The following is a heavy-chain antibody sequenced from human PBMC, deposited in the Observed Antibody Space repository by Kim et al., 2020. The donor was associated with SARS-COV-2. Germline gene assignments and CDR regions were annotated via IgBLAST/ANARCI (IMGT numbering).Heavy chain of an antibody. Sequence: SQTLSLTCAISGDSVSSDGATWNWIRQSPSRGLEWLGRTFYRSAYSNWYYDYALSVKSRITIKPDTSKNQFSLQLNSVTSEDTAVYYCAREADWAGTDYWGQGILVTVSS. CDR1: GDSVSSDGAT. J-gene: IGHJ4*02. V-gene: IGHV6-1*01. D-gene: IGHD2-21*01. CDR3: AREADWAGTDY. CDR2: TFYRSAYSNWYY.